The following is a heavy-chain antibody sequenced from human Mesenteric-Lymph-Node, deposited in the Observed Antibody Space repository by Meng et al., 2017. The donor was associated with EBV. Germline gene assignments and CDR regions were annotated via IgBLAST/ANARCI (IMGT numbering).Heavy chain of an antibody. D-gene: IGHD4-17*01. CDR2: SRNRPNSYTT. CDR3: ATLTTVTGNYDD. CDR1: GWRRGDHY. J-gene: IGHJ4*02. Sequence: VRLVKLGGGLCQPGGPRGLPCAAFGWRRGDHYVDWVRQDPGKGLEWVGRSRNRPNSYTTDFAASVKGRFIFSRDDSKNSVYLQMNSLKTEDTAVYYCATLTTVTGNYDDWGQGTLVTVSS. V-gene: IGHV3-72*01.